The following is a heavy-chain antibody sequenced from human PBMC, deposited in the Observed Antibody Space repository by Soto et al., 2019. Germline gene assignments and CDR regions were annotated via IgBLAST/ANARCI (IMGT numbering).Heavy chain of an antibody. CDR1: GFTFSSYW. J-gene: IGHJ4*02. CDR2: IYSDGSST. Sequence: EVQLVESGGGLVQPGGSLRLSCAASGFTFSSYWMHWVRQAAGKGLVWVSRIYSDGSSTTYADFVKGRFTISRDNAKNTLYLQMNSLRAEDTTVYYCARGYSGSYRADYWGQGSLVTVSS. CDR3: ARGYSGSYRADY. V-gene: IGHV3-74*03. D-gene: IGHD1-26*01.